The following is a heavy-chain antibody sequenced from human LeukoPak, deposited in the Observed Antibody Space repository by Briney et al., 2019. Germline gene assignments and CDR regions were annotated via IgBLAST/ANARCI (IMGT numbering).Heavy chain of an antibody. CDR3: AKLPVAGLYFDY. CDR1: GFIFSNYG. CDR2: ISGSGGST. Sequence: GGSLRLSCAASGFIFSNYGMNWVRQAPGKGLEWISAISGSGGSTYYVDSVKGRFTISRDNSKNTLYLQMNSLRVEDTAVYYCAKLPVAGLYFDYWGQGTLVTVSS. D-gene: IGHD6-19*01. V-gene: IGHV3-23*01. J-gene: IGHJ4*02.